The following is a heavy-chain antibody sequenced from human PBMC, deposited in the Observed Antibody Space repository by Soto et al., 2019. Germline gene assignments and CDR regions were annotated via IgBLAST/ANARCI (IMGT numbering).Heavy chain of an antibody. V-gene: IGHV1-69*13. Sequence: SVKVSCKASGDTDTNYVISWVRQAPGQGLEWMGGIFPKFGTTYSAQKLQDRLTITADESTSTVYMQLSSLRAEDTAVYYCAKDVPPRPGIVEVGNAFDIWGQGTMVTVSS. J-gene: IGHJ3*02. CDR3: AKDVPPRPGIVEVGNAFDI. CDR1: GDTDTNYV. D-gene: IGHD2-2*01. CDR2: IFPKFGTT.